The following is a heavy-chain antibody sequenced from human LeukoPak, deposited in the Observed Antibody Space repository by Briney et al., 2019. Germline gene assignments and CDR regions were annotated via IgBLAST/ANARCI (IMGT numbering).Heavy chain of an antibody. CDR2: FDPEDGET. CDR3: ARGGIVATEPNFDY. V-gene: IGHV1-24*01. CDR1: GYTLTELS. Sequence: ASVKVSCKVSGYTLTELSMHWVRQAPGKGLEWTGGFDPEDGETIYAQKFQGRVTMTEDTSTDTAYMELSSLRSEDTAVYYCARGGIVATEPNFDYWGQGTLVTVSS. D-gene: IGHD5-12*01. J-gene: IGHJ4*02.